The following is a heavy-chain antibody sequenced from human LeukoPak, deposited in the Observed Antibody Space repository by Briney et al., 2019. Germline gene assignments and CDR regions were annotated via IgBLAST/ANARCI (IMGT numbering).Heavy chain of an antibody. J-gene: IGHJ6*02. V-gene: IGHV3-7*05. CDR1: GFTVSSNY. CDR2: IKQDGSEK. D-gene: IGHD2-15*01. CDR3: AREDRYCSGGSCYSSGGMDV. Sequence: GGSLRLSCAASGFTVSSNYMSWVRQAPGKGLEWVANIKQDGSEKYYVDSVKGRFTISRDNAKNSLYLQMNSLRAEDTAVYYCAREDRYCSGGSCYSSGGMDVWGQGTTVTVSS.